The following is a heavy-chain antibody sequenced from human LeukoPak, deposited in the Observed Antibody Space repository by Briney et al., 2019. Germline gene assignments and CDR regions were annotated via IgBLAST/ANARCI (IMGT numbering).Heavy chain of an antibody. J-gene: IGHJ5*02. CDR3: AKATYCSSTSCPHDWFDP. D-gene: IGHD2-2*01. CDR2: ITGSGGRT. CDR1: GLTFRRHA. V-gene: IGHV3-23*01. Sequence: GGSLRLSCAASGLTFRRHAMTWVRQAPGKGLEWVSGITGSGGRTYHAESVKGRFTISRDNSKNTLYLQMNTLRAEDTAVYYCAKATYCSSTSCPHDWFDPWGQGTLVTVSS.